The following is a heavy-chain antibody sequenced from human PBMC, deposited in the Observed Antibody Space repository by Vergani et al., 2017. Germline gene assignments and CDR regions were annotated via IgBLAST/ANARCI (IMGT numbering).Heavy chain of an antibody. V-gene: IGHV3-30*18. CDR2: ISYDGSNK. J-gene: IGHJ4*02. CDR1: GFTFRSYG. CDR3: AKDRSPYYDFWSGYTFDY. D-gene: IGHD3-3*01. Sequence: QVQLVESGGGVVQPGRSLRLSCAASGFTFRSYGMHWVRQAPGKGLEWVAVISYDGSNKYYADSVKGRFTISRDNSKNTLYLQMNSLRAEDTAVYYCAKDRSPYYDFWSGYTFDYWGQGTLVTVSS.